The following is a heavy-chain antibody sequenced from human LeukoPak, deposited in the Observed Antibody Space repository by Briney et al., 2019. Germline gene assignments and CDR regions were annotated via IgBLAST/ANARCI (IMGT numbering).Heavy chain of an antibody. D-gene: IGHD3-9*01. CDR2: INHSGST. CDR1: GGSFSGYY. CDR3: ARHLPLRYFDWSPRYYFDY. Sequence: SETLSLTCAGYGGSFSGYYWSWIRQPPGKGLEWIGEINHSGSTNYNPSLKSRVTISVDTSKNQFSLKLSSVTAADTAVYYCARHLPLRYFDWSPRYYFDYWGQGTLVTVSS. J-gene: IGHJ4*02. V-gene: IGHV4-34*01.